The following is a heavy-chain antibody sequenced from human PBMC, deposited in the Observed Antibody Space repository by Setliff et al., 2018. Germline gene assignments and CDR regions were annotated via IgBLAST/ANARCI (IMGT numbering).Heavy chain of an antibody. CDR3: ARDLDIGQLVPTYFDY. J-gene: IGHJ4*02. D-gene: IGHD6-6*01. CDR2: INPSGGST. V-gene: IGHV1-46*01. Sequence: GASVKVSCKASGYTFTSYYMHWVRQAPGQGLEWMGIINPSGGSTSYAQKFQGRVTMTRDTSTSTVYMELSSLRSEDTAVYYCARDLDIGQLVPTYFDYWGQGTLVTVSS. CDR1: GYTFTSYY.